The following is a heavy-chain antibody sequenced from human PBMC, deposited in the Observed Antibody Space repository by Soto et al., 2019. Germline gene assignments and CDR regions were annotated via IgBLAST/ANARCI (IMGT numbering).Heavy chain of an antibody. CDR1: GYSFTSYW. CDR2: IDPSDSYT. J-gene: IGHJ6*02. D-gene: IGHD2-2*01. Sequence: GESLKISCKGSGYSFTSYWISWVRQMPGKGLEWMGRIDPSDSYTNYSPSFQGRVTISADKSISTAYLQWSSLKASDTAMYYCASTVPAAINYYYYGMDVWGQGTTVTVSS. V-gene: IGHV5-10-1*01. CDR3: ASTVPAAINYYYYGMDV.